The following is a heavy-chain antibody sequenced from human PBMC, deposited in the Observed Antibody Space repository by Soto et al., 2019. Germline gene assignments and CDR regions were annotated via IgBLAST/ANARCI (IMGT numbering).Heavy chain of an antibody. CDR2: TYYRSNWYT. Sequence: SQTLSLTCAISGDSFSTNSATWDWIRQSPSRGLEWLGRTYYRSNWYTDYAVSVKGRITISPDTSNNQLSLQLNSVTPDDTAVYYCARRIGDSWLESWGHGTRVTVSS. CDR1: GDSFSTNSAT. V-gene: IGHV6-1*01. J-gene: IGHJ5*01. CDR3: ARRIGDSWLES. D-gene: IGHD4-4*01.